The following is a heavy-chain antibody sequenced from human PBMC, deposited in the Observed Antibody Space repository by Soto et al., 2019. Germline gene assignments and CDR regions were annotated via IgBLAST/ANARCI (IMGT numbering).Heavy chain of an antibody. CDR1: GFTFSNYW. V-gene: IGHV3-74*03. Sequence: EVQLVESGGGLVQPGGSLRLSCAASGFTFSNYWMHWVRQAPGKGLVWLSGIHNDGATTTHADSVKGRFTISRDNAKNTLYLQMNGLRAEDTAVYYCASPRRGYWGQGTLVTVSS. J-gene: IGHJ4*02. CDR2: IHNDGATT. CDR3: ASPRRGY.